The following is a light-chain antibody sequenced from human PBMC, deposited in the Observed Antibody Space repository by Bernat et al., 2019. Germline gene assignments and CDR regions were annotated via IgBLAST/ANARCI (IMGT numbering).Light chain of an antibody. CDR3: ASWDDSLNGWV. CDR2: ATN. CDR1: SSDVGSNS. J-gene: IGLJ3*02. V-gene: IGLV1-44*01. Sequence: QSVLTQPPSASGTPGQSVTISCSGSSSDVGSNSVTWYQQFPGTAPKVLMYATNQRPSGVPDRFSGSKSGTSASLAISGLQSDEEANYYCASWDDSLNGWVFGGGTRLTV.